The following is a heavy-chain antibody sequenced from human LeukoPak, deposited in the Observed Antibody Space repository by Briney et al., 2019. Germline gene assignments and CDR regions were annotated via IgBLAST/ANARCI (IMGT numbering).Heavy chain of an antibody. CDR3: ARAGEITGTSFYYYYYMDV. J-gene: IGHJ6*03. Sequence: SETLSLTCAVYGGSFSGYYWSWIRQPPGKGLEWIGEINHSGSTNYNPSLKSRVTISVDTSKNQFSLKLSSVTAADTAVYYCARAGEITGTSFYYYYYMDVWGKGTTVTVSS. D-gene: IGHD1-7*01. CDR1: GGSFSGYY. V-gene: IGHV4-34*01. CDR2: INHSGST.